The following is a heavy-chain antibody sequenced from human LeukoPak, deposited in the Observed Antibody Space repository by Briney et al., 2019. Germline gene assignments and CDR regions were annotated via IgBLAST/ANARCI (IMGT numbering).Heavy chain of an antibody. CDR3: ARENGHIYGYAFLDQ. Sequence: GGSLRLSCAASGFRFNDYGMHWIRQAPGKGLEWVAFIRFDGSISGDCYGKSVKGRFTISRDSSKNTLYLQMNSLRAEDAAFYFCARENGHIYGYAFLDQWGQGTLVTVSS. V-gene: IGHV3-30*02. J-gene: IGHJ4*02. D-gene: IGHD5-18*01. CDR2: IRFDGSISGD. CDR1: GFRFNDYG.